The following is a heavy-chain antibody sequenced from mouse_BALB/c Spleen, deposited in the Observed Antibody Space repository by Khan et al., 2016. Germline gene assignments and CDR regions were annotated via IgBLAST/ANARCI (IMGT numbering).Heavy chain of an antibody. CDR2: ISYSGST. CDR1: DYSITSDYA. Sequence: EVQLQESGPGLVKPSQSLSLTCTVTDYSITSDYAWNWIRQFPGNKLEWMGYISYSGSTSYNPSLKSRISITRDTSKNQFFLQLNSVTTEDTATYYWARGRNWADYWGQGTTLTVSS. V-gene: IGHV3-2*02. D-gene: IGHD4-1*01. J-gene: IGHJ2*01. CDR3: ARGRNWADY.